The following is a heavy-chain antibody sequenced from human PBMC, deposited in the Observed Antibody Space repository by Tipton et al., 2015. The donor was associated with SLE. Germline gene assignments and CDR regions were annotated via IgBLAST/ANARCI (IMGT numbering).Heavy chain of an antibody. CDR2: IYSGGSST. Sequence: SLRLSCAASGFTFSSHAMSWVRQAPGKGLEWVSVIYSGGSSTYYADSEKGRFTISRDNSKNKLYLEMNSLRAEDTAVYNGGKDHWSNYWGQGALVTVSS. CDR3: GKDHWSNY. J-gene: IGHJ4*02. CDR1: GFTFSSHA. V-gene: IGHV3-23*03. D-gene: IGHD1-1*01.